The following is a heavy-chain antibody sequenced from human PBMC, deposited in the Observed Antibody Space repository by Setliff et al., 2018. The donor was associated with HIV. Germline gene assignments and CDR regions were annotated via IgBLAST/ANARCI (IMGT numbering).Heavy chain of an antibody. CDR1: GFTFTSYW. CDR2: IYHSGGT. Sequence: PGGSLRLSCAASGFTFTSYWMSWVRQPPGKGLEWIGEIYHSGGTNYNPSLKSRVTISLDKSKNHFSLELRSVTAADTAVYYCARVITMVWTTFDPWGQGTLVTVSS. CDR3: ARVITMVWTTFDP. V-gene: IGHV4-4*02. J-gene: IGHJ5*02. D-gene: IGHD3-10*01.